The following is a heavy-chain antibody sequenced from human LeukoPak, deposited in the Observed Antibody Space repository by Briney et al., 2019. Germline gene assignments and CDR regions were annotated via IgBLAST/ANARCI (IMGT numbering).Heavy chain of an antibody. Sequence: SETLSLTCTVSGSSVSSGNYYWNWIRQHPGKSLEWIGYIYYSGSTSYNPSLRSRVTISVTSKNQFSLKTTSVTAADTAVYYCARSNYYASEGRFDPWGQGTLVTVSS. J-gene: IGHJ5*02. CDR2: IYYSGST. V-gene: IGHV4-31*03. CDR3: ARSNYYASEGRFDP. CDR1: GSSVSSGNYY. D-gene: IGHD3-10*01.